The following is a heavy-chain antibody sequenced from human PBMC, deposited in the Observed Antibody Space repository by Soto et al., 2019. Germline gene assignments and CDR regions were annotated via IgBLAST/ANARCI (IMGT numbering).Heavy chain of an antibody. Sequence: EVQLLESGGGLVQPGGSLRLSCAASGFTFRSHGMTWVRQAPGKGLEWVSFSSATGAGTYYADSVKGRFTISRDNSKNTLYLQMTSLRADDTAVYYCAKDRRAGGNYGFYSDFWGQGALVIVSS. CDR2: SSATGAGT. D-gene: IGHD1-7*01. J-gene: IGHJ4*02. CDR1: GFTFRSHG. CDR3: AKDRRAGGNYGFYSDF. V-gene: IGHV3-23*01.